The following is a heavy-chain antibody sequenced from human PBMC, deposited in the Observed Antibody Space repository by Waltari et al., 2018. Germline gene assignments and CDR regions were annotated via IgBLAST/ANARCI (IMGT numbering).Heavy chain of an antibody. V-gene: IGHV1-69-2*01. D-gene: IGHD3-3*02. CDR3: ATALGDSISASRPFEI. CDR1: GYTLTTSY. Sequence: EVRLLQSGAEVKKPGTTLKISCRLSGYTLTTSYLHWTQQAPGKGLQWMGLVDPEDGQTIYAEALQGRISMTADSSTETVYMELTSLTSDDSAVYYCATALGDSISASRPFEIWGQGTVITVSS. CDR2: VDPEDGQT. J-gene: IGHJ3*02.